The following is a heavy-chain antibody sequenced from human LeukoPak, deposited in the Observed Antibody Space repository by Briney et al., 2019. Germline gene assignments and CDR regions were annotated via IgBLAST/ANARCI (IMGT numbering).Heavy chain of an antibody. CDR1: GGSISSYY. V-gene: IGHV4-4*07. Sequence: PSETLSLTCTVSGGSISSYYWSWIRQPAGKGLEWIGRIYTSGSTNYNPSLTSRVTMSVDTSKNQFSLKLSSVTAADTAVYYCARAHYYGSGSSFYYYYYMDVWGKGTTVTVSS. CDR2: IYTSGST. D-gene: IGHD3-10*01. J-gene: IGHJ6*03. CDR3: ARAHYYGSGSSFYYYYYMDV.